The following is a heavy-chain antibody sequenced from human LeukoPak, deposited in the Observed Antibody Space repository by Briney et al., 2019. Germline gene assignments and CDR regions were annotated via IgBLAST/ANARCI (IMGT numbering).Heavy chain of an antibody. CDR2: MNPNSGNT. CDR1: GYTFTGYY. Sequence: ASVKVSCKASGYTFTGYYMHWVRQAPGQGLEWMGWMNPNSGNTGYAQKFQGRVTMTRNTSISTAYMELSSLRSEDTAVYYCAAYSSDDAFDIWGQGTMVTVSS. J-gene: IGHJ3*02. CDR3: AAYSSDDAFDI. V-gene: IGHV1-8*02. D-gene: IGHD6-19*01.